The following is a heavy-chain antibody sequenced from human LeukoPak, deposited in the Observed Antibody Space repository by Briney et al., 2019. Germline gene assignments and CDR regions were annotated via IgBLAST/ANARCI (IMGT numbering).Heavy chain of an antibody. Sequence: SETLSLTCTVSGGSISSYYWSWIRQPPGKGLEWIGYIYYSGSTNYNPSLKSRVTISVDTSKNQSSLKLSSVTAADTAVYYCARGYSSNWYPAYSWFDPWGQGILVTVSS. CDR1: GGSISSYY. J-gene: IGHJ5*02. CDR2: IYYSGST. D-gene: IGHD1-1*01. CDR3: ARGYSSNWYPAYSWFDP. V-gene: IGHV4-59*01.